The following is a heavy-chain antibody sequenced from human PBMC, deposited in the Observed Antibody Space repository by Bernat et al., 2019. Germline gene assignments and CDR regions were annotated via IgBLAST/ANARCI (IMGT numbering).Heavy chain of an antibody. CDR1: KFTFCSYA. CDR3: VKALGSAAAVGRFANFDF. J-gene: IGHJ4*02. V-gene: IGHV3-23*01. CDR2: ISGRGEST. D-gene: IGHD6-13*01. Sequence: LLESGGGLVQPGGSLRLSCAPSKFTFCSYAMSWVRQAPGKGLEWVSGISGRGESTYYADSVKGRFTISRDNSRNMLYLQMNSLRVDDTAVYLCVKALGSAAAVGRFANFDFWGQGTLATVSS.